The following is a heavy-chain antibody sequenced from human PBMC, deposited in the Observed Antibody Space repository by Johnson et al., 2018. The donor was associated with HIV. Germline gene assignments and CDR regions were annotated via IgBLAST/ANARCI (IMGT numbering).Heavy chain of an antibody. V-gene: IGHV3-30*18. CDR3: AKDGGAIYLDAFDI. J-gene: IGHJ3*02. CDR1: GFSFSSYG. Sequence: QVQLVESGGGVVQPGRSLRLSCAASGFSFSSYGMHWVRQAPGKGLELVAVISYDGSNKYYADSVKGRFTISRDNSKNTLFLQMNSLRAEDTALYYCAKDGGAIYLDAFDIWGQGTMVTVSS. D-gene: IGHD2-2*02. CDR2: ISYDGSNK.